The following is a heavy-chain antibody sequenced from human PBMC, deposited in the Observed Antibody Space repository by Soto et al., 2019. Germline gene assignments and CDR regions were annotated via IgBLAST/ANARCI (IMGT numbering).Heavy chain of an antibody. D-gene: IGHD6-19*01. CDR3: ARVAVAGTKIDY. CDR2: IYHSRST. CDR1: GGSISSSNW. J-gene: IGHJ4*02. V-gene: IGHV4-4*02. Sequence: QVQLQESGPGLVKPSGTLSLTCAVSGGSISSSNWWSWVRQPPGRGLEGIGDIYHSRSTNYNPSLKVRVTISVDKSKNHFSLRLGSVTAADAAVYYCARVAVAGTKIDYWGQGTLVTVSS.